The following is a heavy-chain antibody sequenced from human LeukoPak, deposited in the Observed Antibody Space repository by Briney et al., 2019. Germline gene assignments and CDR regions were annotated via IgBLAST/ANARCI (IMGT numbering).Heavy chain of an antibody. D-gene: IGHD2-15*01. V-gene: IGHV3-7*01. CDR1: GFTFSSYW. J-gene: IGHJ4*02. CDR3: ARDLMVVAATPGAY. Sequence: PGGSLRLSCAASGFTFSSYWMSSVRQAPGKGLEWVANIKQDGSEKYYVDSVKGRFTISRDNAKNSLYLQMNSLRAEDTAVYYCARDLMVVAATPGAYWGQGTLVTVSS. CDR2: IKQDGSEK.